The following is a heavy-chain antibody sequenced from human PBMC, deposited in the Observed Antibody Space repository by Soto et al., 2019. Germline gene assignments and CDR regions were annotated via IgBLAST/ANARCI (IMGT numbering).Heavy chain of an antibody. J-gene: IGHJ4*02. Sequence: QVQLVESGGGVVQPGRSLRLSCAASGFTFSSYGMHWVRQAPGKGLEWVAGIWYDGSNKYYADSVKGRFTISRDNSKNTLYLQMNSLRAEDTAVYYCARGPIYDILTGQFDYWGQGTLVTVSS. D-gene: IGHD3-9*01. V-gene: IGHV3-33*01. CDR2: IWYDGSNK. CDR3: ARGPIYDILTGQFDY. CDR1: GFTFSSYG.